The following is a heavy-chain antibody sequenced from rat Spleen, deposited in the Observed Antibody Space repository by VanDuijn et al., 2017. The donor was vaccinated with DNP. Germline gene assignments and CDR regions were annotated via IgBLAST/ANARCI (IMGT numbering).Heavy chain of an antibody. CDR1: GFIFSNYY. CDR3: ATHDNWA. Sequence: EVQLVESGGGLVQPGRSLKLSCAASGFIFSNYYMAWVRQAPKKGLEWVASISYEGSGTYYGDSVKGRFTISRDNAKNTLYLQMDSLRSEDTATYYCATHDNWAWGQGTSVTVSS. CDR2: ISYEGSGT. J-gene: IGHJ4*01. D-gene: IGHD3-6*01. V-gene: IGHV5-22*01.